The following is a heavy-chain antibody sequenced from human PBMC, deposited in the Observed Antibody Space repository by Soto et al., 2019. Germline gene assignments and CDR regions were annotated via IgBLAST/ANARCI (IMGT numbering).Heavy chain of an antibody. Sequence: QVQLVESGGGVVQPGRSLRLTCAASGFTFSTYAMHWVRQAPGKGLEWLAFISYDGSNRYYADSVKGRFTISRDNSKNTVYLQMSGARVEDTAMYYCARDLSRGITKIGLELHYWGQGILVTVSS. CDR2: ISYDGSNR. CDR1: GFTFSTYA. D-gene: IGHD3-22*01. V-gene: IGHV3-30*04. J-gene: IGHJ4*02. CDR3: ARDLSRGITKIGLELHY.